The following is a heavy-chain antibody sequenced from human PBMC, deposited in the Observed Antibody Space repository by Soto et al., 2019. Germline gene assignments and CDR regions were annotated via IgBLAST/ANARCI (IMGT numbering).Heavy chain of an antibody. CDR1: GGSISSYY. Sequence: SETLSLTCTVSGGSISSYYWSWIRQPPGKGLEWIGYIYYSGSTNYNPSLKSRVTISVDTSKNQFSLKLSSVTAADTAVYYCARDSCSGDSCKFDYWGQGTLVTVSS. V-gene: IGHV4-59*01. CDR3: ARDSCSGDSCKFDY. CDR2: IYYSGST. D-gene: IGHD2-15*01. J-gene: IGHJ4*02.